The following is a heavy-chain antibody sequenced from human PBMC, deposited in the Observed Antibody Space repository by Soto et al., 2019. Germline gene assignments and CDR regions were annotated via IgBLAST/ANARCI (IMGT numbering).Heavy chain of an antibody. V-gene: IGHV2-5*02. Sequence: QITLKESGPTLVKPTQTLTLTCTFSGFSLSTSGVGVGWIRQPPGKALEWLALIYWDDDKRYSPSLKSRLTITKDTSKNQVVLTMTNMDPVDTATYYCAHLNIAAAGKAAFDIWGQGTMVTVSS. CDR2: IYWDDDK. D-gene: IGHD6-13*01. J-gene: IGHJ3*02. CDR3: AHLNIAAAGKAAFDI. CDR1: GFSLSTSGVG.